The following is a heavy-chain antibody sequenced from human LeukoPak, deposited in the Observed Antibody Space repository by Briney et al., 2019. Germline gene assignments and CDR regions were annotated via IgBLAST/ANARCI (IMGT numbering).Heavy chain of an antibody. CDR1: GGSISSDH. CDR3: ARKNDFDI. CDR2: IYYSGST. V-gene: IGHV4-59*01. Sequence: SETLSLTCTVSGGSISSDHWNWIRQPPGKGLEWIGCIYYSGSTYYNPSLKSRVTISVDMSKSQFSLRLTSVTAADTAVYYCARKNDFDIWGQGTLVTVSS. D-gene: IGHD2/OR15-2a*01. J-gene: IGHJ3*02.